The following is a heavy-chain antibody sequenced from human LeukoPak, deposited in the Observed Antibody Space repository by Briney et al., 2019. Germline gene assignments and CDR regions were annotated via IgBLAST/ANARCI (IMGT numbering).Heavy chain of an antibody. J-gene: IGHJ4*02. Sequence: GGPLRLSCAASGFTFSSYAMTWVRQAPGKGLEWVSAISGGGGSTYYVDSAKGRFTISRDNSKNTLYLQMNSLRAEDTAVYYCAEVAQEALGSLDYWGQGTLVTVSS. CDR2: ISGGGGST. V-gene: IGHV3-23*01. CDR3: AEVAQEALGSLDY. D-gene: IGHD1-26*01. CDR1: GFTFSSYA.